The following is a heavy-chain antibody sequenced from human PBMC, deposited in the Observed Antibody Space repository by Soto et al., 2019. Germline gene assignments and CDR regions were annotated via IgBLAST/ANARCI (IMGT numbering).Heavy chain of an antibody. J-gene: IGHJ3*01. Sequence: QVQLQESGPGLVKPSETLSLTCNVSGGSISSHYWSWLRQPPGKGLEWIGYMFYTGGTDYNPSLKSRATMSIDPSRNQFSLELKSVTAADTAVYYCATRTSVTTWVAFDVWGQGTMVTVSS. V-gene: IGHV4-59*11. CDR3: ATRTSVTTWVAFDV. D-gene: IGHD4-17*01. CDR1: GGSISSHY. CDR2: MFYTGGT.